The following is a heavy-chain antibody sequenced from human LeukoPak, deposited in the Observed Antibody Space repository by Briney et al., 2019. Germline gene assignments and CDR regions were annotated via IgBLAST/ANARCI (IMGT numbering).Heavy chain of an antibody. CDR2: IYPGDSDT. Sequence: GESLKISCKGSGYSFTSYWIGWVRQMPGKGLEWMGIIYPGDSDTRYSPSFQGQVTISADKSISTAYLQWSSLKASDTAMYYCARSYKATITRDTAYRYWGQGTLVTVSS. J-gene: IGHJ4*02. V-gene: IGHV5-51*01. D-gene: IGHD5-12*01. CDR3: ARSYKATITRDTAYRY. CDR1: GYSFTSYW.